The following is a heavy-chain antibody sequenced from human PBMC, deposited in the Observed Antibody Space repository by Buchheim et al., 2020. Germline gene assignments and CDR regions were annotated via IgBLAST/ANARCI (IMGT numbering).Heavy chain of an antibody. CDR1: GFTFNNYA. Sequence: QVQLVESGGGVVQPGTSLRLSCAASGFTFNNYAMHWVRQAPGKGLEWVAVLSYHGTIKYYAESVKGRFTISRDNSKSTLYLQMNSLRIEDTAVYFCARDWGWNCEYWGQGTL. J-gene: IGHJ4*02. V-gene: IGHV3-30*14. D-gene: IGHD1-1*01. CDR3: ARDWGWNCEY. CDR2: LSYHGTIK.